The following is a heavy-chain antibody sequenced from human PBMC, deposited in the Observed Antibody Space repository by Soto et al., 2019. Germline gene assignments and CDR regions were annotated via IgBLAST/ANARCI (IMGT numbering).Heavy chain of an antibody. CDR3: ARAPGYCSSTSCYIYYGMGV. D-gene: IGHD2-2*02. V-gene: IGHV4-4*07. CDR2: IYTSGST. Sequence: SETLSLTCTVSGGSISSYYWSWIRQPAGKGLEWIGRIYTSGSTNYNPSLKSRVTMSVDTSKNQFSLKLSSVTAADTAVYYCARAPGYCSSTSCYIYYGMGVWGQGTTVTVSS. J-gene: IGHJ6*02. CDR1: GGSISSYY.